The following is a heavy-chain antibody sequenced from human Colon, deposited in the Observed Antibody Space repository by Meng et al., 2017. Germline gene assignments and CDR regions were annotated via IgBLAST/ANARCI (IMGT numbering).Heavy chain of an antibody. CDR1: GYPFTGYY. CDR3: ARDLSGYYSFVDY. D-gene: IGHD3-22*01. J-gene: IGHJ4*02. CDR2: INPNNGGA. Sequence: QVQLLQSGAEVKRPGASVKVSCKASGYPFTGYYMQWVRQAPGQGLEWMGRINPNNGGANYAQQFQGRVTMTTDTSISTAYMELSRLRSGDTAVYYCARDLSGYYSFVDYWGQGTLVTVSS. V-gene: IGHV1-2*06.